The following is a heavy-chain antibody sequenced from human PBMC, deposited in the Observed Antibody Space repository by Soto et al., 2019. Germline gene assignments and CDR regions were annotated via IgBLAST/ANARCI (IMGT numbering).Heavy chain of an antibody. CDR2: IWYDGSNK. Sequence: PGGSLRLSCAASGFTFSSYGMHWVRQAPGKGLEWVAVIWYDGSNKYYADSVKGRFTISRDNSKNTLYLQMNSLRAEDTAVYYCASIINRNYDSSGYYPGGAFDIWGQGTMVTVSS. D-gene: IGHD3-22*01. CDR3: ASIINRNYDSSGYYPGGAFDI. V-gene: IGHV3-33*01. J-gene: IGHJ3*02. CDR1: GFTFSSYG.